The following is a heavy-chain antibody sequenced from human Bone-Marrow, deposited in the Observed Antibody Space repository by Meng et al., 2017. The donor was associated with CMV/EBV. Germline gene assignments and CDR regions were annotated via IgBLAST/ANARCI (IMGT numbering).Heavy chain of an antibody. Sequence: SLKISCAASGFTFDDYAMHSVRQAPGKGLEWVSGISWNSGSIGYADSVKGRFTISRDNAKNSLYLQMNSLRAEDTALYYCAKSKSYVPTRLDVWGQGTTVTVSS. CDR1: GFTFDDYA. CDR3: AKSKSYVPTRLDV. D-gene: IGHD3-10*02. J-gene: IGHJ6*02. CDR2: ISWNSGSI. V-gene: IGHV3-9*01.